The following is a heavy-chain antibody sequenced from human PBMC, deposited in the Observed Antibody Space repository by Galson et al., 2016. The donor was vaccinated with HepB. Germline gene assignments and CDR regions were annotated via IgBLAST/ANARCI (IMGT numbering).Heavy chain of an antibody. Sequence: SLRLSCAGSGFNFDDYGMHWVRQSPGKGPEWVSGVSWNSGSIGYADSVKGRFTISRDNAKNSLYLQMNSLRTEDAGCYYCGEDVGTGGYAPGYYYGVDVWGQGSTVTVSS. CDR3: GEDVGTGGYAPGYYYGVDV. CDR1: GFNFDDYG. V-gene: IGHV3-9*01. D-gene: IGHD2-15*01. CDR2: VSWNSGSI. J-gene: IGHJ6*02.